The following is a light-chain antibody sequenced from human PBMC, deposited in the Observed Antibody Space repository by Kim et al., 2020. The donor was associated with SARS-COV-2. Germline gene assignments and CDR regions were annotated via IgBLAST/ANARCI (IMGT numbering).Light chain of an antibody. Sequence: SYELTQPPSVSVSPGQTASITCSGDKLGDKYACWYQQKPGQSPVLVIYQDSKRPSVIPERFSGSNSGNTATLTIGGTQAMDEADYYCQAWDSSTAVFGGGTQLTVL. CDR2: QDS. CDR3: QAWDSSTAV. CDR1: KLGDKY. J-gene: IGLJ3*02. V-gene: IGLV3-1*01.